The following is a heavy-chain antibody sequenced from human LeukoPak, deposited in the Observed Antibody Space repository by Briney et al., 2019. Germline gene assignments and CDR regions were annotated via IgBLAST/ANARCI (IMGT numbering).Heavy chain of an antibody. CDR3: ARDLDIVVVVAAARQNNWFDP. D-gene: IGHD2-15*01. CDR2: IYYSGST. V-gene: IGHV4-38-2*02. Sequence: SETLSLTCTVSGYSISSGYYWGWIRQPPGKGLEWIGSIYYSGSTYYNPSLKSRVTISVDTSKNQFSLKLSSVTAADTAVYYCARDLDIVVVVAAARQNNWFDPWGQGTLVTVSS. CDR1: GYSISSGYY. J-gene: IGHJ5*02.